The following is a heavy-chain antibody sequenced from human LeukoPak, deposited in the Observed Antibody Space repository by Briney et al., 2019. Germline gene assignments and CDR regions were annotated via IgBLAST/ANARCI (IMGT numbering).Heavy chain of an antibody. CDR1: GLTFSDYA. D-gene: IGHD5-18*01. V-gene: IGHV3-23*01. CDR3: ARALQLWSPFDY. CDR2: ISGSGGST. Sequence: PGGSLRLSCAASGLTFSDYAMSWVRQAPGKGLEWASGISGSGGSTHYAESVKGRFTISRDNSKNTLYLQMNSLRAEDTAIYYCARALQLWSPFDYWGQGTLVTVSS. J-gene: IGHJ4*02.